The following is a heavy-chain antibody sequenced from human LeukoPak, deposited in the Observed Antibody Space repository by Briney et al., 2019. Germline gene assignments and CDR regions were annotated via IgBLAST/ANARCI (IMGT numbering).Heavy chain of an antibody. J-gene: IGHJ4*02. V-gene: IGHV4-34*01. Sequence: SETLSLTCAVYGGPFSGYYWSWIRQPPGKGLEWIGEINHSGNTNYNPSLKSRVTISVDTSKNQFSLKLSSVTAADTAVYYCARGSTDYWGQGTLVTVSS. CDR2: INHSGNT. CDR1: GGPFSGYY. CDR3: ARGSTDY.